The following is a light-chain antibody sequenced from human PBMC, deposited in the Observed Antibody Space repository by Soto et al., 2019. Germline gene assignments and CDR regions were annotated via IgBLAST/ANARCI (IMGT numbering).Light chain of an antibody. J-gene: IGKJ4*01. CDR2: GAS. V-gene: IGKV3-15*01. CDR3: QQYNNWPPET. Sequence: EVVLTQSPGTLSLSPGERATLSCRASQSVSSSYLAWYQQKPGQAPRLLIYGASTRATGIPARCSGSGSGTEFTLTISSLQSEDFAVYYCQQYNNWPPETFGGGSKVDI. CDR1: QSVSSSY.